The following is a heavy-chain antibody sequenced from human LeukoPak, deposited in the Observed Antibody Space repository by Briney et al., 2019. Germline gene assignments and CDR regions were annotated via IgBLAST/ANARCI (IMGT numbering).Heavy chain of an antibody. CDR3: ARDHWSYRWFDP. V-gene: IGHV4-30-4*08. CDR1: GGSISSGDYY. D-gene: IGHD1-7*01. Sequence: SETLSLTCTVSGGSISSGDYYWSWIRQPPGKGLEWIGYIYYSGSTYYNPSLKSRVTISVDTSKNQFSLKLSSVTAADTAVYYCARDHWSYRWFDPWGQGTLVTVSS. CDR2: IYYSGST. J-gene: IGHJ5*02.